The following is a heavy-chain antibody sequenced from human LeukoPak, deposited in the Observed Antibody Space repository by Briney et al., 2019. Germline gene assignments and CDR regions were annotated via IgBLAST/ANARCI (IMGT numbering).Heavy chain of an antibody. CDR2: IYTSGST. Sequence: SETLSLTCTVSGGSISSYYWTWIRQPAGKGLEWIGRIYTSGSTNYKPSLKSRVTMSVDTSKNQFSLKLSSVTAADTAMYYCAREDYSSSSNRPLDYWGQGNLVTVSS. D-gene: IGHD6-13*01. J-gene: IGHJ4*02. V-gene: IGHV4-4*07. CDR1: GGSISSYY. CDR3: AREDYSSSSNRPLDY.